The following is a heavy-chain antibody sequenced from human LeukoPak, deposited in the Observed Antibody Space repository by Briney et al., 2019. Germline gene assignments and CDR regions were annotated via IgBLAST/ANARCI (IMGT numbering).Heavy chain of an antibody. CDR1: GYTFTSYD. Sequence: GASVKVSCKASGYTFTSYDINWVRQAPGQGLEWMGWMNPNSGNTGYAQKFQGRVTMTRNTSISTAYMELSSLRSEDTAVYYCARVPYSSSWSVGIWYDYWGQGTLVTVSS. CDR3: ARVPYSSSWSVGIWYDY. V-gene: IGHV1-8*01. J-gene: IGHJ4*02. CDR2: MNPNSGNT. D-gene: IGHD6-13*01.